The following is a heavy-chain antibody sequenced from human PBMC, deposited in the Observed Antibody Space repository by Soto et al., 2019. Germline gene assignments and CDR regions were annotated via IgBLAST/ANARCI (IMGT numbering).Heavy chain of an antibody. Sequence: ASVKVSCKASGYTFTSYDINWVRQATGQGLEWMGWMNPNSGNTGYAQKFQGRATMTRNTSISTAYMELSSLRSEDTAVYYCARGNVLRFLEWLIDTGFDYWGQGTLVTVSS. D-gene: IGHD3-3*01. CDR3: ARGNVLRFLEWLIDTGFDY. CDR1: GYTFTSYD. V-gene: IGHV1-8*01. CDR2: MNPNSGNT. J-gene: IGHJ4*02.